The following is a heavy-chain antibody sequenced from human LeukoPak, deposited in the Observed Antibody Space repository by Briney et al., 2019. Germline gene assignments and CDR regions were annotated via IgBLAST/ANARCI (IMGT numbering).Heavy chain of an antibody. V-gene: IGHV1-18*04. CDR1: GYTFTGYY. CDR3: ARDSISELENTGGWFDP. Sequence: ASVKVSCKASGYTFTGYYMHWVRQAPGQGLEWMGWISAYNGNTNYAQKLQGRVTMTTDTSTSTAYMELRSLRSDDTAVYYCARDSISELENTGGWFDPWGQGTLVTVSS. J-gene: IGHJ5*02. CDR2: ISAYNGNT. D-gene: IGHD1-1*01.